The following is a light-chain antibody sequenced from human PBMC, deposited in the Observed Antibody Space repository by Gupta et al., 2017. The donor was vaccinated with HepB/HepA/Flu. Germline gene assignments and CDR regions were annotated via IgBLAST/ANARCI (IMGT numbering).Light chain of an antibody. CDR3: QQYDDLPRT. Sequence: DLQMTQSPSSLSASVGDRVTITCQASQDISNSLNWYQQKPGKAPKLLIYDASNLETGVPSRFSGSGSGTDFTFTISSLQPGDIATYYCQQYDDLPRTFGQGTKLEIK. CDR2: DAS. CDR1: QDISNS. V-gene: IGKV1-33*01. J-gene: IGKJ2*01.